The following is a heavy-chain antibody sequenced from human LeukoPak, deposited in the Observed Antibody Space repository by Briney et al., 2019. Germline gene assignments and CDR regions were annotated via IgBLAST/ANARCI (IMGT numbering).Heavy chain of an antibody. CDR3: VTDRARLFWYFDL. V-gene: IGHV1-24*01. Sequence: ASVKVSCKVSGCTLSDLSIHWVRQAPGKGLEYVGGSDPEDGETFHAQNFQGRVTMTEDTNIDTAYMELSSLRSEDTAIYYCVTDRARLFWYFDLWGRGTLVTVSS. D-gene: IGHD2-21*02. CDR2: SDPEDGET. J-gene: IGHJ2*01. CDR1: GCTLSDLS.